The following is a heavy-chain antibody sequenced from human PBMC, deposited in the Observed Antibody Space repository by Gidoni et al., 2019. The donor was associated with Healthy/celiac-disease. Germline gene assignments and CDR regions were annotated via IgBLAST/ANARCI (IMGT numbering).Heavy chain of an antibody. V-gene: IGHV4-61*02. CDR1: AASISSGSYY. CDR3: ARGPAYVWGSYRYDYYYYGMDV. D-gene: IGHD3-16*02. CDR2: NYTSGRP. Sequence: QVQLQESGPGLVQPSQTLSLTCPVSAASISSGSYYWSWTRQPAGKGLEWIGRNYTSGRPNYNPSLKSRVPISVDTSKNQFSLKLSSVIAADTAVYYCARGPAYVWGSYRYDYYYYGMDVWGQGTTVTVSS. J-gene: IGHJ6*02.